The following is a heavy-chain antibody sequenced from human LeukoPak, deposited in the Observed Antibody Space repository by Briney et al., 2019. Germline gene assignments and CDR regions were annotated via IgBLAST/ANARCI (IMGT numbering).Heavy chain of an antibody. V-gene: IGHV5-51*01. CDR3: AKQPASAPGLETNGFDI. J-gene: IGHJ3*02. Sequence: GESLKISCTGSGYNFTNYLIAWVRQMPGKGLEGMGSIYPGDSDARYSPSFQGQVTISADTSIRPAYLQWSRLKASDTAIYYCAKQPASAPGLETNGFDISGQGTMVTVSS. CDR1: GYNFTNYL. CDR2: IYPGDSDA. D-gene: IGHD2-2*01.